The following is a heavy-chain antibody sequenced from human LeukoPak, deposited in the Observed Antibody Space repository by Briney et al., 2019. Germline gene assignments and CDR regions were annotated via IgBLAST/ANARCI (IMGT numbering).Heavy chain of an antibody. V-gene: IGHV3-48*01. J-gene: IGHJ4*02. CDR2: ISSSSSPI. CDR1: GFTFSRYS. CDR3: ASNIPDY. Sequence: GGSLRLSCAASGFTFSRYSMNWVRQAPGKGLEWISYISSSSSPIYYADSVKGRFTISRDNAKSSLYLHMNSLRAEDTAVYYCASNIPDYWGQGTLVTVSS.